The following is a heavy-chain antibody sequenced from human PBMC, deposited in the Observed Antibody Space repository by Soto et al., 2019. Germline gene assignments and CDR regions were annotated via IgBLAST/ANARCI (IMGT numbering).Heavy chain of an antibody. CDR2: INHSGST. CDR1: GGSFSGYY. J-gene: IGHJ4*02. CDR3: AGTSSSPDVAFDY. Sequence: PSETLSLTCAVYGGSFSGYYWSWIRQPPGKGLEWIGEINHSGSTNYNPSLKSRVTISVDTSKNQFSLKLSSVTAADTAVYYCAGTSSSPDVAFDYWGQGTLVTVSS. D-gene: IGHD6-6*01. V-gene: IGHV4-34*01.